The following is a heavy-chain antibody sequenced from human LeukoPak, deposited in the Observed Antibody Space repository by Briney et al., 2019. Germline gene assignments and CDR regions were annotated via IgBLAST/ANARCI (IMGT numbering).Heavy chain of an antibody. V-gene: IGHV1-46*01. Sequence: GASVKVSCKAFGYTFTSYYIHWVRQAPGQGLEWMGIINPSGGTTRYAQKFQGRVTMTRDMSTSTVYMDLSSLRSEDTALYYCARGVHVRMYDSNHNSFDPWGQGTLVTVSS. CDR2: INPSGGTT. CDR1: GYTFTSYY. CDR3: ARGVHVRMYDSNHNSFDP. J-gene: IGHJ5*01. D-gene: IGHD3-22*01.